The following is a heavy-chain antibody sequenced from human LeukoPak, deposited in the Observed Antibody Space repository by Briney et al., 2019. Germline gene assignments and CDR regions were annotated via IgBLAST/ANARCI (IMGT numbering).Heavy chain of an antibody. D-gene: IGHD4-17*01. CDR2: IIPVFGTA. J-gene: IGHJ4*02. Sequence: SVKVSCKASGGTFSSYAISWVRQAPGQGLEWMGGIIPVFGTANYAQKFQGRVTITADESTSTAYMELSSLRSEDTAVYYCAETRVDYGDYVGFDYWGQGTLVTVSS. CDR1: GGTFSSYA. V-gene: IGHV1-69*13. CDR3: AETRVDYGDYVGFDY.